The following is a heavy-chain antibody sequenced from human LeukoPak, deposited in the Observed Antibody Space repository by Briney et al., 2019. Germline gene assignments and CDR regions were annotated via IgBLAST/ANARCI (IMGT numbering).Heavy chain of an antibody. D-gene: IGHD3-9*01. CDR2: ISSNGDST. J-gene: IGHJ4*02. V-gene: IGHV3-64*01. CDR1: GFTFSSYA. Sequence: GGSLRLSCAASGFTFSSYAMHWVRQAPGKGLEYVSAISSNGDSTYYANSVKGRFTISRDNSKNTLYLQMGSLRAEDMAVYYCARVSLTGDFDYWGQGTLVTVSS. CDR3: ARVSLTGDFDY.